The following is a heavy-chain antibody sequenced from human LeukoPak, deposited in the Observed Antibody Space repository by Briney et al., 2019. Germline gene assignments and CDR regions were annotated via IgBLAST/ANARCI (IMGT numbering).Heavy chain of an antibody. D-gene: IGHD3-3*01. V-gene: IGHV1-8*03. J-gene: IGHJ5*02. CDR3: ARVRVLRFLEWLLPLGFDP. CDR1: GYTFTSYD. CDR2: MNPNSGNA. Sequence: ASVKVSCKASGYTFTSYDINWVRQATGQGLEWMGWMNPNSGNAGYAQKFQGRVTITRNTSISTAYMELSSLRSEDTAVYYCARVRVLRFLEWLLPLGFDPWGQGTLVTVSS.